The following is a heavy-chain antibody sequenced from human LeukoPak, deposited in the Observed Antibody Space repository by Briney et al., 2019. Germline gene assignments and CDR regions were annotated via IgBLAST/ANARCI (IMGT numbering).Heavy chain of an antibody. J-gene: IGHJ2*01. Sequence: SETLSLTCTVSGASINSYYWSWIRQPPGKGLESIGYVSYSGSTNYNPSLKSRVTISVDTSKSQFSLKLNSVTAADTAVYFCARRGSSSYWFFDLWGRGTLVTVSS. V-gene: IGHV4-59*08. CDR3: ARRGSSSYWFFDL. CDR1: GASINSYY. D-gene: IGHD2-2*01. CDR2: VSYSGST.